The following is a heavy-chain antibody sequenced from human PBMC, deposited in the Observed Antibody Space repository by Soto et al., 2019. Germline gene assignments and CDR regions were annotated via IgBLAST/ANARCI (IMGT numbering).Heavy chain of an antibody. CDR2: ISYDGNNK. CDR1: GFTFSSCV. V-gene: IGHV3-30-3*01. J-gene: IGHJ6*02. CDR3: ARAGCDGGRCYTLVGLRYGMDV. Sequence: VQLVESGGGVVQPGRSLRLSCAASGFTFSSCVMHWVRQAPGKGLEWVAVISYDGNNKYYADSVKGRFTISRDNSKNTLYLQMNSLRAEDTAVYYCARAGCDGGRCYTLVGLRYGMDVWGQGTTVTVSS. D-gene: IGHD2-15*01.